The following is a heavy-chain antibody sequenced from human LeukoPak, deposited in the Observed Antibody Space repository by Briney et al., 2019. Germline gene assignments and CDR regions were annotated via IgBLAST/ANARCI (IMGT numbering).Heavy chain of an antibody. V-gene: IGHV1-18*01. J-gene: IGHJ6*02. Sequence: ASVKVSCKASGYTFTSYGISWVRQAPGQGLEWMGWISAYNGNTNYAQKLQGRVTMTRDTSISTAYMELSSLRSEDTAVYYCARINYGDYRYGMDVWGQGTTVTVSS. CDR1: GYTFTSYG. CDR2: ISAYNGNT. CDR3: ARINYGDYRYGMDV. D-gene: IGHD4-17*01.